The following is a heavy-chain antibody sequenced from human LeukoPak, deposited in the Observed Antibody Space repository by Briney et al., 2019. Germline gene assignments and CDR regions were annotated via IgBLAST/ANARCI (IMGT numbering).Heavy chain of an antibody. Sequence: PGGSLRLSCAVSGFTLSSYWMHWVRQLPGKGLVWVSRINSDGSGISYAGSVKGRFTISRDNAKNTLYLQMNSLRAKDTAVYYCARGNAHAFDIWGQGTMVTVSS. CDR2: INSDGSGI. V-gene: IGHV3-74*01. CDR3: ARGNAHAFDI. CDR1: GFTLSSYW. J-gene: IGHJ3*02.